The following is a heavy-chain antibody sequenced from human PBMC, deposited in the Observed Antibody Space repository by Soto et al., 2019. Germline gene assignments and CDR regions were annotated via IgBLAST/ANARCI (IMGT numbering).Heavy chain of an antibody. V-gene: IGHV3-9*02. Sequence: EVQLVESGGGLVQPGRSLRLSCVASGFTADDYAMHWVRQAPGKGLEWVSGISSNSDTIDYADSVKGRSTISRDNAKNSLFLQMNSLRPEETALYYCAKDMKWGGMTTIHYFDSWGQGTLVTVSS. CDR3: AKDMKWGGMTTIHYFDS. D-gene: IGHD4-17*01. CDR1: GFTADDYA. CDR2: ISSNSDTI. J-gene: IGHJ4*02.